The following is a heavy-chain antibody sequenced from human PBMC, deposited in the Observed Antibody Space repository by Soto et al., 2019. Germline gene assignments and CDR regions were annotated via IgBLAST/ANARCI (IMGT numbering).Heavy chain of an antibody. D-gene: IGHD6-13*01. CDR2: ISYDGSNK. Sequence: GSLRLSCAASGFTVSSYGMHWVRQGPGKGLEWVAVISYDGSNKYYADSVKGRFTISRDNSKNTLYLQMNSLRAEDTAVYYCAKSVLGIAAAGSDYWGQGTLVTVSS. J-gene: IGHJ4*02. CDR3: AKSVLGIAAAGSDY. V-gene: IGHV3-30*18. CDR1: GFTVSSYG.